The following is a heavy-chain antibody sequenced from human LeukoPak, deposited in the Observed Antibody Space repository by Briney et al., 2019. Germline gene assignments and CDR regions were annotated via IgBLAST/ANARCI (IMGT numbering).Heavy chain of an antibody. CDR2: INSDGGST. D-gene: IGHD3-22*01. CDR1: GFTFSSYW. V-gene: IGHV3-74*01. CDR3: ARGSYYYDSSGYHDYFDY. J-gene: IGHJ4*02. Sequence: GGSLRLSCAASGFTFSSYWMHWVRQAPGKGLVWVSRINSDGGSTSYADSVKGRFTISRDNVKNTLYLQMNSLRAEDTAVYYCARGSYYYDSSGYHDYFDYWGQGTLVTVSS.